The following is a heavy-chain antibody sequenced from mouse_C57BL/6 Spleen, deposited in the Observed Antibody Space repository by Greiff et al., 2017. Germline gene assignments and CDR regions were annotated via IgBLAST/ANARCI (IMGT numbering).Heavy chain of an antibody. CDR3: ARGRAIYYGDYYAMDY. CDR2: IYPGSGST. Sequence: QVQLQQPGAELVKPGASVKMSCKASGYTFTSYWITWVKQRPGQGLEWIGDIYPGSGSTNYNEKFKSKATLTVDTSSSTAYMQLSSLTSEDSAVYFCARGRAIYYGDYYAMDYWGQGTSVTVSS. D-gene: IGHD2-13*01. J-gene: IGHJ4*01. V-gene: IGHV1-55*01. CDR1: GYTFTSYW.